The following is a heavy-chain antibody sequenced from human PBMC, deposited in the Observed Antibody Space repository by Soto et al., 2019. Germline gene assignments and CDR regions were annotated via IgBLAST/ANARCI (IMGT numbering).Heavy chain of an antibody. D-gene: IGHD3-10*01. J-gene: IGHJ6*03. V-gene: IGHV3-23*01. CDR1: GFTFSNYA. Sequence: EVQLLESGGGLVQPGGSLRVSCEASGFTFSNYAMTWVRQAPGRGLEWVSTISDSGGSTHYADSVKGRSTISRDNSKNTLNLQMNSLRAEDTAVYYCANGWFGELTPYYYMDVWGKGTTVTVSS. CDR3: ANGWFGELTPYYYMDV. CDR2: ISDSGGST.